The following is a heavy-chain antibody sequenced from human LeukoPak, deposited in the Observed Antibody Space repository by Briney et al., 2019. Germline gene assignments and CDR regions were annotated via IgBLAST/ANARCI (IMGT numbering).Heavy chain of an antibody. D-gene: IGHD6-19*01. J-gene: IGHJ4*02. V-gene: IGHV4-30-2*01. CDR3: ARSATEAVRFDY. CDR2: IYHSGST. CDR1: GDSISSRDYY. Sequence: SETLSLTCSVSGDSISSRDYYWSWIRQPPGKGLEWIGYIYHSGSTYYNPSLKSRVTISVDRSKNQFSLKLSSVTAADTAVYYCARSATEAVRFDYWGQGTLVTVSS.